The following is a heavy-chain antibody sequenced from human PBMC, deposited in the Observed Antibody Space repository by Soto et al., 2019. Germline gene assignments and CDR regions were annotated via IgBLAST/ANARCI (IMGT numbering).Heavy chain of an antibody. CDR3: ARGGLEPFDY. CDR1: GFTFSDVW. D-gene: IGHD1-1*01. V-gene: IGHV3-74*01. J-gene: IGHJ4*02. Sequence: GGSLRLSCATSGFTFSDVWMHWVRQVPGKGLVWVSRINKDGSYKNYADFVEGRFTISRDDAKSELYLHMDRLRAEDTAVFYCARGGLEPFDYLGQGARVTV. CDR2: INKDGSYK.